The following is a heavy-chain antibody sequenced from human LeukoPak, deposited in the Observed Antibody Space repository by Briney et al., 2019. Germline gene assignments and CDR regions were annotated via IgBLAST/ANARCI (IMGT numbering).Heavy chain of an antibody. Sequence: SQTLSLTCTVSGSSISSGGYYWSWIRQHPGKGLEWIGYIYYSGSTYYNPSLKSRVTISVDTSKNQFSLKLSSVTAADTAVYYCARDAWGFSRGMDVWGKGTTVTVSS. J-gene: IGHJ6*03. V-gene: IGHV4-31*03. CDR3: ARDAWGFSRGMDV. CDR1: GSSISSGGYY. CDR2: IYYSGST. D-gene: IGHD2/OR15-2a*01.